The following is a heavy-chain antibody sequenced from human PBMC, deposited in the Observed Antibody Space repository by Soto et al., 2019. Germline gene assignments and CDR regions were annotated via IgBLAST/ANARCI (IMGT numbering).Heavy chain of an antibody. J-gene: IGHJ5*02. CDR2: TKFDGSEK. V-gene: IGHV3-7*03. Sequence: GRSLRLSCAASGFDFSVYWMSWVRQAPGKGPEWVANTKFDGSEKQYVDSVKGRFTISRDNARNSVFLQMNSLRAGDTAVYYCVKDGGYCSSATCYSPRNHYFDAWGQGTLVTVSS. CDR3: VKDGGYCSSATCYSPRNHYFDA. D-gene: IGHD2-2*01. CDR1: GFDFSVYW.